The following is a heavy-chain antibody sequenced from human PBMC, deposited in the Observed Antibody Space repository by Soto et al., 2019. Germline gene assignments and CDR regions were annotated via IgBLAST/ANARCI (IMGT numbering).Heavy chain of an antibody. J-gene: IGHJ6*02. D-gene: IGHD3-22*01. CDR2: IYYSGST. V-gene: IGHV4-59*01. Sequence: SETLSLTCTVSGGSISSYHWSWLRQPPGKGLGWMGYIYYSGSTKYNPSLKSRVTMSVDKSKNQFSLRLKSVTAADTAVYWCARDYYYDNSGNPGAYYYGMDVWGQGTTVTVSS. CDR3: ARDYYYDNSGNPGAYYYGMDV. CDR1: GGSISSYH.